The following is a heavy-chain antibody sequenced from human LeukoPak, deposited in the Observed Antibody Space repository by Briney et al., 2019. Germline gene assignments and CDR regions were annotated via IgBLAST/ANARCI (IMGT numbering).Heavy chain of an antibody. J-gene: IGHJ4*02. CDR3: ARAGSGTYLYSSGWGPRNLFDY. D-gene: IGHD6-19*01. CDR2: INHSGST. V-gene: IGHV4-34*01. Sequence: SETLSLTCTVSGGSISSYYWSWIRQPPGKGLEWIGEINHSGSTNYNPSLKSRVTISVDTSKNQFSLKLSSVTAADTAVYYCARAGSGTYLYSSGWGPRNLFDYWGQGTLVTVSS. CDR1: GGSISSYY.